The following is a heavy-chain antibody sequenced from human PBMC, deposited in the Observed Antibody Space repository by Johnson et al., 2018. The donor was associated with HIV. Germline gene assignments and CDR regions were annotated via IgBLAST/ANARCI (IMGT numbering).Heavy chain of an antibody. V-gene: IGHV3-66*01. J-gene: IGHJ3*02. CDR3: ARAQLLADDAFNN. CDR1: GIIVTGNY. CDR2: IYSGGST. D-gene: IGHD6-6*01. Sequence: MLLVESGGGLVQPGGSLRLSCAASGIIVTGNYMSWVRQAPGKGLEWVSVIYSGGSTYYADSVKDRFTISRDNAKNTLYLQLNSLRVEDTAIYYCARAQLLADDAFNNWGQGTMVTVSS.